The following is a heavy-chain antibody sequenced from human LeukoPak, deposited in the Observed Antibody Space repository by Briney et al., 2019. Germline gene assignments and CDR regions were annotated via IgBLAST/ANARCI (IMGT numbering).Heavy chain of an antibody. CDR1: GYTFTSYD. CDR3: ARSLYYYGSGSYYTPLGWFDP. J-gene: IGHJ5*02. Sequence: ASVKVSCKASGYTFTSYDINWVRQATGQGLEWMGWMNPNSGNTGYAQKFQGRVTMTRNTSISTAYMELSSLRSEDTAVYYCARSLYYYGSGSYYTPLGWFDPWGQGTLVTVSS. D-gene: IGHD3-10*01. CDR2: MNPNSGNT. V-gene: IGHV1-8*01.